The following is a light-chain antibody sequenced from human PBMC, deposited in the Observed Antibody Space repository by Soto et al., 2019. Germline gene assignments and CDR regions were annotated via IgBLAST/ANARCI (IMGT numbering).Light chain of an antibody. Sequence: DIQMTQSPSTLSASVGDRVTITCRASQSISTWLAWNQQKPGKDPKLLIHQASSLESGVPSRFSGSGSGTEFPLTINSLQPDDFGTYYCRQYNSYRTFGQGTRVELK. CDR2: QAS. CDR3: RQYNSYRT. V-gene: IGKV1-5*01. J-gene: IGKJ1*01. CDR1: QSISTW.